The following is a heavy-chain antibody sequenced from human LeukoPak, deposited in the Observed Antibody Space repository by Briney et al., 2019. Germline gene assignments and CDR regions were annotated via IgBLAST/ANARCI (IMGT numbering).Heavy chain of an antibody. V-gene: IGHV3-21*01. Sequence: GGSLRLSCAASGFTLDNYNFNWVRQAPGKGLEWVASIRSYSSYIHYADSVKGRFTISRDDAKKSLYLQMNSLRAEDTAVYYCAELGITMIGGVWGKGTTVTISS. CDR1: GFTLDNYN. D-gene: IGHD3-10*02. J-gene: IGHJ6*04. CDR3: AELGITMIGGV. CDR2: IRSYSSYI.